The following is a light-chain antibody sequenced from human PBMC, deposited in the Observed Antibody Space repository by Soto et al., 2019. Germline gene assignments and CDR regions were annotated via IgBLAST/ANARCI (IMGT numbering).Light chain of an antibody. CDR3: QHYITYPFA. J-gene: IGKJ1*01. Sequence: DIQMTQSPSTLSASVGDRVTITCQASQSTSTWLAWYQQRPGKTPKLLISEASKLESGVPSRFSGSGSGTEFPLTISSLETDDFATYYCQHYITYPFAVGQGTKVEIK. V-gene: IGKV1-5*03. CDR2: EAS. CDR1: QSTSTW.